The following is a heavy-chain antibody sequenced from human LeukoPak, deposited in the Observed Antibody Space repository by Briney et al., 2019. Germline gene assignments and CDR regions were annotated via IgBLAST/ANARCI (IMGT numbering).Heavy chain of an antibody. J-gene: IGHJ5*02. Sequence: PSQTLSLTCTVSGGSISSGGYYWSWIRQPPGKGLEWIGYIYHSGSTYYNPSLKSRVTISVDRSKNQFSLKLSSVTAADTAVYYCARGDCGGDCYGSNWFDPWGQGTLVTVSS. V-gene: IGHV4-30-2*01. CDR3: ARGDCGGDCYGSNWFDP. D-gene: IGHD2-21*01. CDR2: IYHSGST. CDR1: GGSISSGGYY.